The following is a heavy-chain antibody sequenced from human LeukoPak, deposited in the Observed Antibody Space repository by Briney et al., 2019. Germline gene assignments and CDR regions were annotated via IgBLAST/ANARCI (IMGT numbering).Heavy chain of an antibody. CDR3: ARDTYSST. CDR1: GDSVSSNSS. J-gene: IGHJ5*02. Sequence: SQTLSLTCAISGDSVSSNSSWNWIRQSPSRGLEWLGRTYYRSKWYSDYVVSVKSRLNINPDTSKNQFSLQLNSVTPEDTAVYYCARDTYSSTWGQGTLVTVSS. D-gene: IGHD6-13*01. V-gene: IGHV6-1*01. CDR2: TYYRSKWYS.